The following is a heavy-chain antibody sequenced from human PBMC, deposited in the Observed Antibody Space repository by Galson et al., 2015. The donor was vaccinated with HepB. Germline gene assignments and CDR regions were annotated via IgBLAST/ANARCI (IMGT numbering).Heavy chain of an antibody. CDR1: GFTFRSYS. CDR2: IGSSISNL. J-gene: IGHJ4*02. V-gene: IGHV3-48*01. Sequence: SLRLSCAASGFTFRSYSMSWVRQAPGKGLEWIAYIGSSISNLYYADSVKGRFTISRDNAKNSLYLQMNSLRAEDTAVYYCAGEFPFQYWGQGTLVTVSS. CDR3: AGEFPFQY.